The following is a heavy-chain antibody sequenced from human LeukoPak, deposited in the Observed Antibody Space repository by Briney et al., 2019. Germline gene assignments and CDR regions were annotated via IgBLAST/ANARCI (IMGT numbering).Heavy chain of an antibody. V-gene: IGHV1-69*04. CDR2: IIPIFGIA. D-gene: IGHD6-19*01. J-gene: IGHJ5*02. Sequence: SVTVSCKASGGTFSIYAISWVRQAPGQGLEWMGRIIPIFGIANYAQKFQGRVTITADKSTGTAYMELSSLRSEDTAVYYCAKGREIAVAGFEDWFDPWGQGTLVTVSS. CDR1: GGTFSIYA. CDR3: AKGREIAVAGFEDWFDP.